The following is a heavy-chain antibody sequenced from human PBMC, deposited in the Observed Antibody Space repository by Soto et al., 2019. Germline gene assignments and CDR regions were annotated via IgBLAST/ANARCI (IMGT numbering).Heavy chain of an antibody. Sequence: SETLSLTCAVYGGSFSGYYWSWIRQPPGKGLEWIGEINHSGSTNYNPSLKSRVTISVDTSKNQFSLKLSSVTAADTAVYYCARGRYGSGSYYIFPKPDYYYYGMDVWGQGTTVTSP. V-gene: IGHV4-34*01. CDR1: GGSFSGYY. D-gene: IGHD3-10*01. CDR2: INHSGST. CDR3: ARGRYGSGSYYIFPKPDYYYYGMDV. J-gene: IGHJ6*02.